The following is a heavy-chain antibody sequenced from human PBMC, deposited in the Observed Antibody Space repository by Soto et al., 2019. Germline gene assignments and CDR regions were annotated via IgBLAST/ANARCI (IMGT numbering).Heavy chain of an antibody. CDR3: ARNRDYAFDY. CDR2: IKQDGSDK. J-gene: IGHJ4*02. V-gene: IGHV3-7*01. Sequence: EVQLVESGGGLVQPGWSLRLSCAASGFMFSNYWMSWVRQAPGKGLEWVAIIKQDGSDKYYVDSVKGRFTISRDNAKNSLYLQMNSLRIEDAAVYYCARNRDYAFDYWGRGTLVTVSS. CDR1: GFMFSNYW. D-gene: IGHD4-17*01.